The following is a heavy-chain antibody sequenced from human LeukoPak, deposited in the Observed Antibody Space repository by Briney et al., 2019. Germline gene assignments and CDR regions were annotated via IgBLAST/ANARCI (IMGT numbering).Heavy chain of an antibody. V-gene: IGHV3-23*01. D-gene: IGHD1-14*01. CDR2: ISGSGGST. J-gene: IGHJ6*03. Sequence: GGSLRLSCAASGFTFGTYAMSWVRQAPGKGLEWVSAISGSGGSTYYADSVKDRFTISRDNSRNTLYLQMNSLRAEDTAVYYCAKFPRNFVAYFYYYMDVWGKGTTVIVSS. CDR1: GFTFGTYA. CDR3: AKFPRNFVAYFYYYMDV.